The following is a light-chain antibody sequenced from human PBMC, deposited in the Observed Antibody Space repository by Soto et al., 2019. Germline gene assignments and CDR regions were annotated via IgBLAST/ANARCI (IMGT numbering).Light chain of an antibody. CDR2: GAS. CDR3: QQYNNWPLT. J-gene: IGKJ4*01. CDR1: QSVSSN. Sequence: EIVMTQSPATLSVSPGERATLSCRASQSVSSNLAWYQQKPGQAPRLLIYGASTRATGIPDRFSGSGSGTDVTLTISSLQSEDFAVYYCQQYNNWPLTFGGGTKVQIK. V-gene: IGKV3-15*01.